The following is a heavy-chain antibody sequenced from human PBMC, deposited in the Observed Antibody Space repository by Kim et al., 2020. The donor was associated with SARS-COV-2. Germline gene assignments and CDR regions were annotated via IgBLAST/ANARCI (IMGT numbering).Heavy chain of an antibody. D-gene: IGHD3-10*01. CDR1: GYTFTSYG. V-gene: IGHV1-18*01. J-gene: IGHJ6*02. Sequence: ASVKVSCKASGYTFTSYGISWVRQAPGQGLEWMGWISAYNGNTNYAQKLQGRVTMTTDTSTSTAYMELRSLRSDDTAVYYCARDTYYYGSGSQYYYYGMDVWGQGTTVTVSS. CDR3: ARDTYYYGSGSQYYYYGMDV. CDR2: ISAYNGNT.